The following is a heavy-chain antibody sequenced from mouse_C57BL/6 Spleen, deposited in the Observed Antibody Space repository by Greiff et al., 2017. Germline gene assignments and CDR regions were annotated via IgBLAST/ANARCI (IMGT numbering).Heavy chain of an antibody. V-gene: IGHV1-76*01. CDR2: IYPGSGNT. J-gene: IGHJ2*01. Sequence: QVQLQQSGAELVRPGASVKLSCKASGYTFTDYYINWVKQRPGQGLEWIARIYPGSGNTYYNEKFKGKATLTAEKSSSTAYMQLSSLTSEDSAVYFCARSYYYGTLDYWGQGTTLTVSS. D-gene: IGHD1-1*01. CDR1: GYTFTDYY. CDR3: ARSYYYGTLDY.